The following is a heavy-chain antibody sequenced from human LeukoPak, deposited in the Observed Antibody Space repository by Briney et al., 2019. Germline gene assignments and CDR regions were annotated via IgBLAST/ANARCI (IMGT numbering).Heavy chain of an antibody. Sequence: GGSLRLSCAASGFTFSSSAMSWVRQVPGKGLEWVANIKQDGSEKNYVDSVKGRFTISRDNAKNSLYLQMNSLRAEDTAVYYCVRDHRGTFDYWGQGTLVTVSS. CDR1: GFTFSSSA. CDR2: IKQDGSEK. CDR3: VRDHRGTFDY. D-gene: IGHD3-10*01. V-gene: IGHV3-7*03. J-gene: IGHJ4*02.